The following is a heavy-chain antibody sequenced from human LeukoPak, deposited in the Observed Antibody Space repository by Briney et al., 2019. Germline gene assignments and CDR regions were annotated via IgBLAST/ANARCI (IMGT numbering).Heavy chain of an antibody. CDR2: MLYRGST. CDR3: ARQGGWGGAAFLIEY. CDR1: GVTISTSTLY. V-gene: IGHV4-39*01. J-gene: IGHJ4*02. D-gene: IGHD1-26*01. Sequence: SETLTPTCTVSGVTISTSTLYWAWIRQPPGQGLEWIVSMLYRGSTYYNASLKSRVTISVDTSKNQFSLNLSSVTASDTAIFYCARQGGWGGAAFLIEYWGQGTLVTVSS.